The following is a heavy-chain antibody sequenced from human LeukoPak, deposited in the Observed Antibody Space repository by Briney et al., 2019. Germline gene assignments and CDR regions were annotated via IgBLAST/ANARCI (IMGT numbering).Heavy chain of an antibody. CDR2: INHSGST. CDR3: AGAWIAAAGSIDY. CDR1: GGSFSGYY. J-gene: IGHJ4*02. Sequence: SETLSLTCAVYGGSFSGYYWSWIRQPPGKGLEWIGEINHSGSTNYNPSLKSRVTISVDTSKNQFSLKLSSVTAADTAVYYCAGAWIAAAGSIDYWGQGTLVTVSS. V-gene: IGHV4-34*01. D-gene: IGHD6-13*01.